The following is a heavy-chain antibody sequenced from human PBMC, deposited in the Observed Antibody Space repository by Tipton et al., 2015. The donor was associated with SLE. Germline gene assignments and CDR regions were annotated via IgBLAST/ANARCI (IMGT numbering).Heavy chain of an antibody. CDR2: IYTSGST. D-gene: IGHD1-26*01. J-gene: IGHJ4*02. V-gene: IGHV4-4*07. CDR3: AREGGWELRY. Sequence: LRLSCTVSGGSISSYYWSWIRQPAGKGLEWIGRIYTSGSTTYNPSLKSRVTMSVDTSKNQFSLKLSSVTAADTAVYYCAREGGWELRYWGQGTLVTVSS. CDR1: GGSISSYY.